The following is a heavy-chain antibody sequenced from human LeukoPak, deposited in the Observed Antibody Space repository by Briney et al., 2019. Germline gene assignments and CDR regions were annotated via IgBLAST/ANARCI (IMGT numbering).Heavy chain of an antibody. V-gene: IGHV4-59*01. D-gene: IGHD6-13*01. CDR1: GGSISSYY. CDR2: IYYSGST. J-gene: IGHJ5*02. Sequence: PSENLSLTCTVSGGSISSYYWSWIRQPPGKGLEWIGNIYYSGSTNYNPSFKSRVTISLDTSKNQFSLKLSSVTAADTAVYYCARVEYSSSWDNWFDPWGQGTLVTVSS. CDR3: ARVEYSSSWDNWFDP.